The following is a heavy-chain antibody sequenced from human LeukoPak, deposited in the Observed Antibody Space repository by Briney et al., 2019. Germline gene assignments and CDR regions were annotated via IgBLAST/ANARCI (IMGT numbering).Heavy chain of an antibody. CDR1: GFTFSSYA. CDR2: ISGSGGST. J-gene: IGHJ4*02. D-gene: IGHD3-3*01. CDR3: ASVGYDFWSGYYDDY. Sequence: GGSLRLSCAASGFTFSSYAMSWVRQAPGKGLGWVSAISGSGGSTYYADSVKGRFTISRDNSKNTLYLQMNSLRAEDTAVYYCASVGYDFWSGYYDDYWGQGTLVTVSS. V-gene: IGHV3-23*01.